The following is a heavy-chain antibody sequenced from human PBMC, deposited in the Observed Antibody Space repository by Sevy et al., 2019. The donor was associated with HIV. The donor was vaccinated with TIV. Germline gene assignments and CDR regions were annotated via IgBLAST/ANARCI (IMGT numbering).Heavy chain of an antibody. Sequence: GGSLRLSCTASGFTFSSFSMSWVRQAPGKGLEWVASINSRSTYIYHADPVKGRFTISRDNAKNSLYLQMNSRRAEDTAVDYCARDPSPGITAIQDYWGPGTLVTVSS. J-gene: IGHJ4*02. CDR2: INSRSTYI. V-gene: IGHV3-21*01. D-gene: IGHD2-21*02. CDR3: ARDPSPGITAIQDY. CDR1: GFTFSSFS.